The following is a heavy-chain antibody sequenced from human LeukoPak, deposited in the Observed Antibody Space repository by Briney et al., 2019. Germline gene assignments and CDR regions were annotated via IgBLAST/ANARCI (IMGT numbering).Heavy chain of an antibody. D-gene: IGHD3-10*01. CDR3: ASTHYYGSGSYGVIVDY. Sequence: SQTLSLTCTVSGGSISSGGYYWSWIRQHPGKGLEWIGYIYYSGSTYYNPSLKSRVTISVGTSKSQFSLKLSSVTAADTAVYYCASTHYYGSGSYGVIVDYWGQGTLVTVSS. CDR2: IYYSGST. V-gene: IGHV4-31*03. CDR1: GGSISSGGYY. J-gene: IGHJ4*02.